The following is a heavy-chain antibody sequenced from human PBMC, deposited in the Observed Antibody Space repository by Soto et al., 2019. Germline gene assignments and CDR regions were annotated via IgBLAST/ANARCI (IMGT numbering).Heavy chain of an antibody. CDR3: AVPYRPGSYPFDY. Sequence: GASVKVSCKASGYTFTSYDINWVRQATGQGLEWMGWMNPNSGNTGYAQKFQGRVTMTTDTSTSTAYMELRSLRSDDTAVYYCAVPYRPGSYPFDYWGQGTLVTVSS. J-gene: IGHJ4*02. CDR1: GYTFTSYD. CDR2: MNPNSGNT. D-gene: IGHD1-26*01. V-gene: IGHV1-8*01.